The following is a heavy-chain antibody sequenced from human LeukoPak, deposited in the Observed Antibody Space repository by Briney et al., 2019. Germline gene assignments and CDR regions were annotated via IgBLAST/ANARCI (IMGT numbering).Heavy chain of an antibody. V-gene: IGHV1-18*01. Sequence: ASVKVSCKASGYTFTSYGTSWVRQAPGQGLEWMGWISAYNGNTNYAQKLQGRVTMTTDTSTSTAYMELRSLRSDDTAVYYCARDSITIFGVVIMSGMDVWGQGTTVTVSS. CDR1: GYTFTSYG. J-gene: IGHJ6*02. CDR3: ARDSITIFGVVIMSGMDV. CDR2: ISAYNGNT. D-gene: IGHD3-3*01.